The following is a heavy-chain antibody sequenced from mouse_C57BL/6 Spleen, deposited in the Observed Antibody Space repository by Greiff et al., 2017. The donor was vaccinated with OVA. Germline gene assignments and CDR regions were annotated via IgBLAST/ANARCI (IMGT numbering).Heavy chain of an antibody. CDR2: ISSGGSYT. J-gene: IGHJ4*01. CDR1: GFTFSSYG. D-gene: IGHD1-1*01. V-gene: IGHV5-6*01. CDR3: ARHYGSSYDAMDY. Sequence: EVQLVESGGDLVKPGGSLKLSCAASGFTFSSYGMSWVRQTPDKRLEWVATISSGGSYTYYPDSVKGRFTISRDNDKNTLYLQMSSLKSEDTAMYYCARHYGSSYDAMDYWGQGTSVTVSS.